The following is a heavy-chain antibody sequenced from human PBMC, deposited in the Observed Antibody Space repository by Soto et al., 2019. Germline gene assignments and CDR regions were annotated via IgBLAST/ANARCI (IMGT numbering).Heavy chain of an antibody. CDR2: IYDSGDA. V-gene: IGHV4-59*03. J-gene: IGHJ3*02. D-gene: IGHD2-21*02. CDR3: VSSRTAVFGDALDI. Sequence: DTTSLTCSVSGECICRYFKSWSRQAPGKGLEWIGCIYDSGDANYNPSLKSRVAISLDTSKNQFSLKLSSVTAADAAVYYCVSSRTAVFGDALDIWALGTMVTVS. CDR1: GECICRYF.